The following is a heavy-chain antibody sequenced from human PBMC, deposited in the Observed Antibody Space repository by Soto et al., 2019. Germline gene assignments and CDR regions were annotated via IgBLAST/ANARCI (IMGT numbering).Heavy chain of an antibody. CDR3: AGIQNNWFDP. V-gene: IGHV3-7*01. J-gene: IGHJ5*02. Sequence: EVQLVESGGGLVQPGGSLRLTCTASGFTFTSSWMAWVRQAPGKGLEWVGNIKQDGSEVYYLDSVRGRFTISRDSAWKSLYLQVSSRSVEDTAVYYCAGIQNNWFDPWGQGTLVAVSS. CDR2: IKQDGSEV. CDR1: GFTFTSSW.